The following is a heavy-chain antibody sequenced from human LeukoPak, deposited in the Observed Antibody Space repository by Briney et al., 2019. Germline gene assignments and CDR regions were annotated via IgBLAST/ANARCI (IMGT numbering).Heavy chain of an antibody. CDR1: GFTFSSYS. D-gene: IGHD3-16*01. V-gene: IGHV3-21*01. CDR3: GRVRGGIFDN. J-gene: IGHJ4*02. Sequence: PGGSLRLSCAASGFTFSSYSMNWDRQAPGKGLEWVSSISSSSSYIYYADSVKGRFTISRDNAKNSLYLQMNSLRAEDAAVYYCGRVRGGIFDNWGQGPLVTVSS. CDR2: ISSSSSYI.